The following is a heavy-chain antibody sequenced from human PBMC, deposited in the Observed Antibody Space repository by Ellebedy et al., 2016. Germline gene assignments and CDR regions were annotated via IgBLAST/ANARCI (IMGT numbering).Heavy chain of an antibody. D-gene: IGHD2-2*01. J-gene: IGHJ4*02. Sequence: SETLSLTXTVSGGSISSYYWGWIRQPPGKGLEWIGSIYYSGSTYYNPSLKSRVTISVDTSKNQFSLKLSSVTAADTAVYYCARLNTLSSTSLPFDYWGQGTLVTVSS. V-gene: IGHV4-39*01. CDR3: ARLNTLSSTSLPFDY. CDR1: GGSISSYY. CDR2: IYYSGST.